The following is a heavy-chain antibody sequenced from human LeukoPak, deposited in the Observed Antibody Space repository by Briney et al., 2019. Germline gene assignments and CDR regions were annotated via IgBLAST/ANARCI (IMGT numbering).Heavy chain of an antibody. D-gene: IGHD3-22*01. J-gene: IGHJ4*02. CDR2: ISGSGGST. V-gene: IGHV3-23*01. CDR3: AKGKQEGSGYYYYGWVVY. CDR1: GFTFSSYG. Sequence: GGSLRLSCAASGFTFSSYGMSWVRQAPGKGLGWVSAISGSGGSTYYADSVKGRFTISRDNSKNTLYLQMNSLRAEDTAVYYCAKGKQEGSGYYYYGWVVYWGQGTLVTVSS.